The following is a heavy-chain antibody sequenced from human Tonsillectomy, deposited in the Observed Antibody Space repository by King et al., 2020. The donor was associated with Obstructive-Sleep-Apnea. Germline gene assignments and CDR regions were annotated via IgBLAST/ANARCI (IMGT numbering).Heavy chain of an antibody. CDR1: GGSFSGYY. CDR3: ARGGPFARHYYGSGSFRPYYYGMDV. D-gene: IGHD3-10*01. Sequence: VQLQQWGAGLLKPSETLSLPCAVYGGSFSGYYWSWIRQPPGKGLEWIGEINHSGSTNYNPSLKSRVTISVDTSKNQFSLKLSSVTAADTAVYYCARGGPFARHYYGSGSFRPYYYGMDVWGQGTTVTVSS. J-gene: IGHJ6*02. CDR2: INHSGST. V-gene: IGHV4-34*01.